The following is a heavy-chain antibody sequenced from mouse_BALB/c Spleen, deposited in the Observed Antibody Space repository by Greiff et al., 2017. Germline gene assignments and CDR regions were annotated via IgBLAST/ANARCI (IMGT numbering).Heavy chain of an antibody. V-gene: IGHV5-17*02. Sequence: QVVESGGGLVQPGGSRKLSCAASGFTFSSFGMHWVRQAPEKGLEWVAYISSGSSTIYYADTVKGRFTISRDNPKNTLFLQMTSLRSEDTAMYYCARAGKNAMDYWGQGTSVTVSS. CDR3: ARAGKNAMDY. CDR1: GFTFSSFG. CDR2: ISSGSSTI. J-gene: IGHJ4*01.